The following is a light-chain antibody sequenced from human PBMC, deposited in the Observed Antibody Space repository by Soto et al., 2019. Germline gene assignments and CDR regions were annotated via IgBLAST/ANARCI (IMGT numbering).Light chain of an antibody. CDR1: QSVGSK. J-gene: IGKJ5*01. Sequence: EIVMTQSPPTLSVSPGERATLSCRASQSVGSKLAWYQQKPGQAPRLLIYGASTRATGIPARFRGSGSGTDFTLTISSLEPEDFAVYYCQQRSNWPPITFGQGTRLEIK. CDR3: QQRSNWPPIT. CDR2: GAS. V-gene: IGKV3-15*01.